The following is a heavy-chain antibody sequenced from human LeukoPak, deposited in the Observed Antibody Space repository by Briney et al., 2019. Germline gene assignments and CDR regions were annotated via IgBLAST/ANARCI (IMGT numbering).Heavy chain of an antibody. V-gene: IGHV4-4*07. CDR3: ARVGGWYSSSWYFDY. Sequence: SETLSLTCIVSGGSISSYYWSWIRQPAGKGLEWIGRIYTSGSTNYNPSLKSRVTISVDTSKNQFSLKLSSVTAADTAVYYCARVGGWYSSSWYFDYWGQGTLVTVSS. CDR1: GGSISSYY. J-gene: IGHJ4*02. D-gene: IGHD6-13*01. CDR2: IYTSGST.